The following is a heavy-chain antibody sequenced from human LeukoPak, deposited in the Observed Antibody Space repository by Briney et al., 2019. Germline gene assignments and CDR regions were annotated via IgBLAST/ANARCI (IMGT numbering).Heavy chain of an antibody. D-gene: IGHD3-10*01. CDR2: IIPILGIA. Sequence: SVKVSCKASGGTFSSYAISWVRQAPGQGLEWMGRIIPILGIANYAQKFQGRVTITADESTSTAYMELSSLRSEDTAVYYCARGVTGWHNGDWFDPWGQGTLVTVSS. CDR3: ARGVTGWHNGDWFDP. J-gene: IGHJ5*02. CDR1: GGTFSSYA. V-gene: IGHV1-69*04.